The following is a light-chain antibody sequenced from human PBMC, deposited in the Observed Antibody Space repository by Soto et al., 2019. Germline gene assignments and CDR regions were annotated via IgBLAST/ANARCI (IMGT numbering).Light chain of an antibody. CDR1: QSVSSY. Sequence: EIELTQSPATLSSSPGERATLSCRASQSVSSYLAWYQQKPGQAPRLLIYDASNRATGIPARFSGSGSGTDFTLTISSLEPEDFAVYYCQQYNNWPLITFGQGTKVDIK. V-gene: IGKV3-11*01. J-gene: IGKJ1*01. CDR2: DAS. CDR3: QQYNNWPLIT.